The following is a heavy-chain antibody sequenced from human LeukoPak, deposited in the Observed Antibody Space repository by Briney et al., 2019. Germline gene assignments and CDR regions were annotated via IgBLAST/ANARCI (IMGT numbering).Heavy chain of an antibody. J-gene: IGHJ4*02. Sequence: SETLSLTCAVDGGSFSGYYWSWIRQPPGKGLEWIGEINHSGSTNYNPSLKSRVTISVDTSKNQFSLKLSSVTAADTAAYYCARTPTRGVRDFDYWGQGTLVTVSS. D-gene: IGHD3-10*01. CDR3: ARTPTRGVRDFDY. CDR1: GGSFSGYY. V-gene: IGHV4-34*01. CDR2: INHSGST.